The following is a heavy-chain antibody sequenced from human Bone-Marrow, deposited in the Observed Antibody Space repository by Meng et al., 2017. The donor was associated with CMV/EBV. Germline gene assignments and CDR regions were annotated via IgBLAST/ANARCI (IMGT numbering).Heavy chain of an antibody. D-gene: IGHD4-11*01. V-gene: IGHV3-48*03. CDR1: GFTFSSYE. CDR3: TRDEAVTRFDP. Sequence: GESLKISCAASGFTFSSYEMNWVRQAPGKGLEWVSYISSSGSTIYYADSVKGRFTISRDNAKNSLYLQMNSLRGDDTAVYFCTRDEAVTRFDPWGQGTLVTVSS. CDR2: ISSSGSTI. J-gene: IGHJ5*02.